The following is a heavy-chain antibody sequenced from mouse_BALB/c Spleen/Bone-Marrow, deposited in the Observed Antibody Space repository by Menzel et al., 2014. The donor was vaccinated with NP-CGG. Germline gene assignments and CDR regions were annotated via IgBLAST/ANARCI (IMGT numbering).Heavy chain of an antibody. D-gene: IGHD2-4*01. CDR3: ATYDYDGRFDY. V-gene: IGHV2-9*02. CDR1: GFSLTNYG. Sequence: QVQLQQSGPGLVAPSQNLSITCTVSGFSLTNYGVHWVRQPPGKGLEWLGIIWAGGSTNYNPALMSRLSISKDNSKSQVFFKMNSLQTDDTATYYCATYDYDGRFDYWGQGTTLTVSS. CDR2: IWAGGST. J-gene: IGHJ2*01.